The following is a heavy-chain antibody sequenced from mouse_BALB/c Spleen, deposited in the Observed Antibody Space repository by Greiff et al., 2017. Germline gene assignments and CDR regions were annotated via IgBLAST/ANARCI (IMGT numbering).Heavy chain of an antibody. CDR1: GYTFTSYY. V-gene: IGHV1S81*02. CDR3: TRGGEGMDY. J-gene: IGHJ4*01. CDR2: INPSNGGT. Sequence: LVESGAELVKPGASVKLSCKASGYTFTSYYMYWVKQRPGQGLEWIGEINPSNGGTNFNEKFKSKATLTVDKSSSTAYMQLSSLTSEDSAVYYCTRGGEGMDYWGQGTSVTVSS.